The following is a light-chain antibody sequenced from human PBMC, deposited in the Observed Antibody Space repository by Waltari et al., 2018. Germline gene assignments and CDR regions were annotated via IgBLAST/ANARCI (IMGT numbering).Light chain of an antibody. V-gene: IGKV2-29*02. CDR2: EVS. CDR1: QSLLNSDGKTY. CDR3: MQGIHLPWT. J-gene: IGKJ1*01. Sequence: DVVLTQSPRSLSVTPGQQASIPCKSPQSLLNSDGKTYLYWYLQRPGQSPQLLMYEVSRRFSGVPDRFSASGSGTDFTLRISRVEAEDAAVYYCMQGIHLPWTFGHGTKVEI.